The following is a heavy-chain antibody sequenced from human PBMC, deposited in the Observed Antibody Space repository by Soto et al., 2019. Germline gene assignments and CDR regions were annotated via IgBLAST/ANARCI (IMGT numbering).Heavy chain of an antibody. CDR2: IGGSGEHT. V-gene: IGHV3-23*01. D-gene: IGHD4-17*01. J-gene: IGHJ4*02. Sequence: EVQLLKSGGGLVQPGGSLRLSCAASGFTFSSYAMTWVRQAPGKGLEWVSVIGGSGEHTFYADSVKGRFTISRDNSKNTLSLQMSGLRAEDTAIYYCAKFMTTVIAFDYWGQGNLVTVSS. CDR3: AKFMTTVIAFDY. CDR1: GFTFSSYA.